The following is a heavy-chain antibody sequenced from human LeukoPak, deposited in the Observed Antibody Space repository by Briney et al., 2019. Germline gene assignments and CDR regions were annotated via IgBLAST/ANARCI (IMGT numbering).Heavy chain of an antibody. CDR3: ATYRGSWSFDY. CDR2: ISISGSTI. D-gene: IGHD6-13*01. Sequence: AGGSLRLSCAASGFNFSIYPMNWVRQAPGEGLEWVSYISISGSTIYYADSVKGRFTISRDNAKNSLYLQMNSLRAEDTAVYYCATYRGSWSFDYWGQGTLVSVSS. J-gene: IGHJ4*02. V-gene: IGHV3-48*01. CDR1: GFNFSIYP.